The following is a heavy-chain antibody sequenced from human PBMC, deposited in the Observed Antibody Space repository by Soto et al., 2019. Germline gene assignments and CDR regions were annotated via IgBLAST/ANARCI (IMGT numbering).Heavy chain of an antibody. V-gene: IGHV4-34*01. CDR1: GGSFSGYY. J-gene: IGHJ4*02. CDR3: ARDYYDSSGSTLFDY. CDR2: INHSGST. D-gene: IGHD3-22*01. Sequence: SETLSLTCAVYGGSFSGYYWSWIRQPPGKGPEWIGEINHSGSTNYNPSLKSRVTISVDTSKNQLSLKLSSVTAADTAVYYCARDYYDSSGSTLFDYWGQGTLGTVS.